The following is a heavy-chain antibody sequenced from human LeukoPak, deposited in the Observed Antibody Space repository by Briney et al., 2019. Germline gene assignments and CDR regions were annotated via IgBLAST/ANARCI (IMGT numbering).Heavy chain of an antibody. Sequence: ASVKVSCKASGYTFTSYDINWVRQATGQGLEWMGWMNPNSGNTGYAQKFRGRVTMTTDTSTSTAYMELRSLRSDDTAVYYCAVFGYSSSWYNWPLDYWGQGTLVTVSS. CDR2: MNPNSGNT. J-gene: IGHJ4*02. CDR3: AVFGYSSSWYNWPLDY. V-gene: IGHV1-8*01. CDR1: GYTFTSYD. D-gene: IGHD6-13*01.